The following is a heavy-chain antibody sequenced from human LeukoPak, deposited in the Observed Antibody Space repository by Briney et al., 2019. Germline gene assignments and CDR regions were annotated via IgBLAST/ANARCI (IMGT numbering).Heavy chain of an antibody. J-gene: IGHJ4*02. D-gene: IGHD2-15*01. CDR3: ARRSSDGTSDY. CDR1: GGSISSDY. V-gene: IGHV4-59*08. Sequence: SETLTLTCTVSGGSISSDYWSWIRQPPGKGLEWIGYIYYSGSTKYSPSLKSRVTISVDASKNQFSLKLSSVTAADTAIYYCARRSSDGTSDYWGQGTLVTVSS. CDR2: IYYSGST.